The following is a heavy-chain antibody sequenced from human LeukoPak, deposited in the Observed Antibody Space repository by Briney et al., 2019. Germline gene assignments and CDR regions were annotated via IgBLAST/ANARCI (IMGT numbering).Heavy chain of an antibody. D-gene: IGHD3-10*01. V-gene: IGHV3-53*05. J-gene: IGHJ5*02. Sequence: GGSLRLSCAASGFTVSSNYMSWVRQAPGKGLEWVSVIYSGGSTYYADSVKGRFTISRDNSKNTLYLQMNSLRAEDTALYYCAKGVDSGSYRAGSFDPWGQGTLVTVSS. CDR2: IYSGGST. CDR1: GFTVSSNY. CDR3: AKGVDSGSYRAGSFDP.